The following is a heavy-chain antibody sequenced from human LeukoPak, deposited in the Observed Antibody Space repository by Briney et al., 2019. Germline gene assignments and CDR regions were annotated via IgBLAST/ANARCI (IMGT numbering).Heavy chain of an antibody. D-gene: IGHD6-13*01. Sequence: GASVKVSCKASGYTFTSYAMHWVRQAPGQRLEGMGWINAGNGNTKYSQKSQGRVTITRDTSASTAYMELSSLRSEDTAVYYCAREGGSSSFDYWGQGTLVTVSS. V-gene: IGHV1-3*01. CDR1: GYTFTSYA. J-gene: IGHJ4*02. CDR2: INAGNGNT. CDR3: AREGGSSSFDY.